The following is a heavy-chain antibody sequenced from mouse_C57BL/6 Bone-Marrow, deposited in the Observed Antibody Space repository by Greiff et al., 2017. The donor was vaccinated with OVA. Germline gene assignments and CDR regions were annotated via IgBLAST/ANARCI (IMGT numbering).Heavy chain of an antibody. D-gene: IGHD1-1*01. J-gene: IGHJ3*01. V-gene: IGHV1-69*01. CDR1: GYTFTSYW. CDR2: IDPSDSYT. CDR3: ARGNYYYYGSSPFAY. Sequence: VQLQQPGAELVMPGASVKLSCKASGYTFTSYWMHWVKQRPGQGLEWIGEIDPSDSYTNYNQQFKGKSTLTVDKSSSTAYMQLSSLTSDDSAVYYCARGNYYYYGSSPFAYWGQGTLVTVSA.